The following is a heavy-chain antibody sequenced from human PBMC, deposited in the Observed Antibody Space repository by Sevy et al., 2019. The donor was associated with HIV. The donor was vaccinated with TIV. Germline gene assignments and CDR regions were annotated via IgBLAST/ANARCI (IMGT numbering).Heavy chain of an antibody. CDR2: IYSGGST. V-gene: IGHV3-53*01. J-gene: IGHJ4*02. CDR1: GFTVSSNY. Sequence: GGSLRLSCAASGFTVSSNYMSWVRQAPGKGLEWVAVIYSGGSTYYADSVKGRFTISRDNSKNTLYLQMNSLRAEDTAVYYCASRRGVMSGSWCVAYWGQGTLVTVSS. D-gene: IGHD6-13*01. CDR3: ASRRGVMSGSWCVAY.